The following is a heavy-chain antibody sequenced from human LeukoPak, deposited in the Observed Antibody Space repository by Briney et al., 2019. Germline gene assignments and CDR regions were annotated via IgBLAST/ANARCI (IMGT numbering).Heavy chain of an antibody. D-gene: IGHD2-2*01. J-gene: IGHJ4*02. V-gene: IGHV3-33*06. CDR2: IWYDGSNK. CDR1: GFTFSSYG. CDR3: AKWGYIVVVPAAIRDDY. Sequence: GGSLRLSCAASGFTFSSYGMHWVRQAPGRGLEWVAVIWYDGSNKYYADSVKGRFTISRDNSKNTLYLQMNSLRAEDTAVYYCAKWGYIVVVPAAIRDDYWGQGTLVTVSS.